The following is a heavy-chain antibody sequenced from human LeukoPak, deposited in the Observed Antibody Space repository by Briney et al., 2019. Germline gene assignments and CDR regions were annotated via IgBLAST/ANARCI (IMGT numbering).Heavy chain of an antibody. V-gene: IGHV1-18*01. CDR1: GYTFTTYG. Sequence: GASVKVSCKASGYTFTTYGISWVRQAPGQGLEWMGWVSAYNGNTNYAQKLQGRVTMTTDTSTSTAYMELRSLRSDDTAVYYCARAGSGRYYYYMDVWGKGTTVTVSS. CDR2: VSAYNGNT. D-gene: IGHD3-10*01. J-gene: IGHJ6*03. CDR3: ARAGSGRYYYYMDV.